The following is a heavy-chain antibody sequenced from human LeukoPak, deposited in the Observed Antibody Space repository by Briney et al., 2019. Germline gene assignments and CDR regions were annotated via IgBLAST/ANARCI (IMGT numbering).Heavy chain of an antibody. CDR2: INHSGST. CDR1: GGSISSGGYY. CDR3: ARDGTDSSGYNGRIDY. D-gene: IGHD3-22*01. V-gene: IGHV4-61*08. J-gene: IGHJ4*02. Sequence: SETLSLTCTVSGGSISSGGYYWSWIRQPPGKGLEWIGEINHSGSTNYNPSLKSRVTISVDTSKNQFSLKLSSVTAADTAVYYCARDGTDSSGYNGRIDYWGQGTLVTVSS.